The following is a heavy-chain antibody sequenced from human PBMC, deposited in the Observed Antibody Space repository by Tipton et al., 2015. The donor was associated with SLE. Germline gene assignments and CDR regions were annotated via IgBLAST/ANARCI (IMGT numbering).Heavy chain of an antibody. J-gene: IGHJ4*02. D-gene: IGHD3-22*01. V-gene: IGHV4-61*09. Sequence: TLSLTCTVSGGSISSGGYYWSWIRQPAGKGLEWIGHIYTSGSTNYNPSLKSRVTMSVDTSKNQFSLKLSSVTAADTAVYYCASHSSGYHYYFDYWGQGTLVTVSS. CDR1: GGSISSGGYY. CDR3: ASHSSGYHYYFDY. CDR2: IYTSGST.